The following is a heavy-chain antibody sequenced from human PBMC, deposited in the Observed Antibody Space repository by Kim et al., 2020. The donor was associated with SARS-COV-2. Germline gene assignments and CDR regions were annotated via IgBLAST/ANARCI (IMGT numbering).Heavy chain of an antibody. CDR2: ISSSSSYI. CDR3: ARDPEYSDIFTGYYTYYG. D-gene: IGHD3-9*01. Sequence: GGSLRLSCAASGFTFSSYSMNWVRQAPGKGLEWVSSISSSSSYIYYAASVKGLTTISRDNANKSLHLQMNSMRAEETAVYYCARDPEYSDIFTGYYTYYG. V-gene: IGHV3-21*01. J-gene: IGHJ6*01. CDR1: GFTFSSYS.